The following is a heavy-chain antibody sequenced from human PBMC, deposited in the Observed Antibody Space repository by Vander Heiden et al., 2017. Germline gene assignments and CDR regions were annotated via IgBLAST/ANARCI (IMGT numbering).Heavy chain of an antibody. D-gene: IGHD2-2*01. Sequence: SWTRQSPGKGLEWIGEINHSGSTNYNPSLKSRVTISVDPSKKQFSLKLSSVTAADTAVYYCARPRYCSSTTCRDGMDVWGQGTTVTVSS. CDR2: INHSGST. CDR3: ARPRYCSSTTCRDGMDV. V-gene: IGHV4-34*01. J-gene: IGHJ6*02.